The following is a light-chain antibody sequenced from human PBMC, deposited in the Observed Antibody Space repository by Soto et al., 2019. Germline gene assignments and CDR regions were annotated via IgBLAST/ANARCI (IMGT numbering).Light chain of an antibody. CDR2: GAS. CDR1: ESVSDDS. J-gene: IGKJ2*01. V-gene: IGKV3-20*01. Sequence: EIVLTQSPGTLSLSPGERATLSCRASESVSDDSLAWFQQKPGQPPRLLISGASSRAAGIPDRFSGSGSGRDFTLIISRLEPEDFAVYYCQQYGSSYTFGQGTKLEIK. CDR3: QQYGSSYT.